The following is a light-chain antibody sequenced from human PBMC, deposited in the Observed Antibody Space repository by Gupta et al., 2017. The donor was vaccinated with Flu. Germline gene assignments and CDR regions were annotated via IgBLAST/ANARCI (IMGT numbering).Light chain of an antibody. J-gene: IGKJ2*01. CDR2: DAS. V-gene: IGKV6-21*01. Sequence: PDFQSVTPKEKVTITCRASQSISSGLDWYQQKPGQSPKVLVNDASQCSSGVPSRFSGSGSRTDFTLTINSVEAEDAATYYCQQSSSLPYTFGQGTKLEIK. CDR3: QQSSSLPYT. CDR1: QSISSG.